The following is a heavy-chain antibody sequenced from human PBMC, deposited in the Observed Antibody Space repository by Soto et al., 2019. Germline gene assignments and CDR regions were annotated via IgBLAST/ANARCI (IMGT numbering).Heavy chain of an antibody. J-gene: IGHJ6*03. D-gene: IGHD2-2*01. CDR2: IYYSGST. Sequence: PSETLSLTCTVSGGSISSYYWSWIRQPPGKGLEWIGYIYYSGSTNYNPSLKSRVTISVDTSKNQFSLKLSSVTAADTAVYYCARGLLNTSWYYYYMDVWGKGTTVTVSS. CDR3: ARGLLNTSWYYYYMDV. CDR1: GGSISSYY. V-gene: IGHV4-59*08.